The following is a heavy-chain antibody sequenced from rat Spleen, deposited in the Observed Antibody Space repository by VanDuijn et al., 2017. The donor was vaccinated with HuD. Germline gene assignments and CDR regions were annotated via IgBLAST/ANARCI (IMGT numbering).Heavy chain of an antibody. Sequence: EVQLVESGGGLVQPGRSLKLSCAVSGFTFSNFGFVWVRQAPTKGLEWVAYISTGGGSTYYRDSVKGRFTITRDNAKSTLDLQMDSLRSEDTATYYCTTGHYGYPYWGQGVMVTVSS. CDR2: ISTGGGST. V-gene: IGHV5-27*01. J-gene: IGHJ2*01. D-gene: IGHD1-7*01. CDR1: GFTFSNFG. CDR3: TTGHYGYPY.